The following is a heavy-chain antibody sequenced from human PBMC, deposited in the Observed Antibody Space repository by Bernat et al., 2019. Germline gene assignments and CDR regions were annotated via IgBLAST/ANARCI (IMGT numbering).Heavy chain of an antibody. Sequence: QVQLVESGGGVVQPGRSLRLSCEVSGFTFSSYAMHWVRQAPGKGLGWVAVISYDGSNKYYADSVKGRFTISRDNSKNTLYLQMNSLRAEDTAVYYCARGIGYYDFWSGYYPLDYWGQGTLVTVSS. CDR2: ISYDGSNK. V-gene: IGHV3-30-3*01. D-gene: IGHD3-3*01. CDR3: ARGIGYYDFWSGYYPLDY. CDR1: GFTFSSYA. J-gene: IGHJ4*02.